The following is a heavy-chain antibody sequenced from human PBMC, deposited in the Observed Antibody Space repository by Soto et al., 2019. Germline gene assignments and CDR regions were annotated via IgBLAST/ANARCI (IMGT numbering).Heavy chain of an antibody. CDR2: IYYNGNT. J-gene: IGHJ3*01. Sequence: QVQLQESGPGLVKPSQTLSLTCTLSGVSITSGAYYWTWVRQHPGKGLEWIGYIYYNGNTYFSPSLKSRLTISIDTSKNQFSLKLRSVTAADTAMYYCARARLRAVYAFDFWGQGTMVTVSS. V-gene: IGHV4-31*03. D-gene: IGHD4-17*01. CDR1: GVSITSGAYY. CDR3: ARARLRAVYAFDF.